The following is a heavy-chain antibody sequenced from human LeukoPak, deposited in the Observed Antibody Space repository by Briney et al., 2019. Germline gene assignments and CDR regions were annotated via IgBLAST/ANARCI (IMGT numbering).Heavy chain of an antibody. J-gene: IGHJ4*02. Sequence: GGSLRLSCSASGFXFSRYAIHWVRQAPGKGLEYLSAISSNGGSTYYADSVKGRFTISRDNSKNTLYLQMSILRAEDTAVYYCVKDGSGSYYTYYFDYWGQGTLVTVSS. V-gene: IGHV3-64D*06. CDR1: GFXFSRYA. CDR3: VKDGSGSYYTYYFDY. D-gene: IGHD3-10*01. CDR2: ISSNGGST.